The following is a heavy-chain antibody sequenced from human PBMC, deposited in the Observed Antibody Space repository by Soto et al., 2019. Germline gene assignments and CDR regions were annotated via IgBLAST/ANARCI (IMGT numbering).Heavy chain of an antibody. CDR2: ISGSGGST. CDR3: AKQNGYGGNSELEY. J-gene: IGHJ4*02. V-gene: IGHV3-23*01. D-gene: IGHD2-21*02. CDR1: GFTFSSYS. Sequence: EVQLLESGGGLVQPGGSLRLSCAASGFTFSSYSMSWVRQAPGKGLEWVSSISGSGGSTYYADSVKGRFTISRDNSKNTLYLQMNSLRAEDTAVYYCAKQNGYGGNSELEYLGQGTLVTVSS.